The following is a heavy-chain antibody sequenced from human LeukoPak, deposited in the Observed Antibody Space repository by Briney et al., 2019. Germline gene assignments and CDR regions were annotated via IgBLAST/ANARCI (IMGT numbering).Heavy chain of an antibody. CDR3: ARDYYMGIVDQ. V-gene: IGHV3-74*01. J-gene: IGHJ5*02. CDR1: GFTFSNHW. D-gene: IGHD3-22*01. CDR2: ISKDGSTS. Sequence: GGSLRLSCAASGFTFSNHWMHWVRQAPGKGLVWVPVISKDGSTSIYADSVRGRLTISRDNAKNTLYLQMNSLRVEDTSVYYCARDYYMGIVDQWGQGTRVTVSS.